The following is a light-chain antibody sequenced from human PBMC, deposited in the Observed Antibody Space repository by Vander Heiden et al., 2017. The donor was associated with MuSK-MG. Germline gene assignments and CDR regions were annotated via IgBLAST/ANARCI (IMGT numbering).Light chain of an antibody. CDR2: CAS. V-gene: IGKV3-20*01. CDR3: QYYDHPPRT. J-gene: IGKJ4*01. CDR1: QPVPVNY. Sequence: EIVLTLSPGTLPLSPGDIPTLSCRTSQPVPVNYLAWYQHKRGQTPRLLIFCASNRASGIPNRFSGRGSGTDFTLTIDRLEPEDFAVYYCQYYDHPPRTFGRGTTV.